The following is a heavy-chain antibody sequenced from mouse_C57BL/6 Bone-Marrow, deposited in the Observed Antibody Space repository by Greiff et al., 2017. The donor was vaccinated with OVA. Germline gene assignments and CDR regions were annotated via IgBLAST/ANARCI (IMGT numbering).Heavy chain of an antibody. J-gene: IGHJ2*01. D-gene: IGHD1-1*02. CDR1: GFTFSSYA. CDR2: ISSGGDYI. CDR3: TRDVVYFDY. Sequence: EVNVVESGEGLVKPGGSLKLSCAASGFTFSSYAMSWVRQTPEKRLEWVAYISSGGDYIYYADTVKGRFTISRDNARNTLYLQMSSLKSEDTAMYYCTRDVVYFDYWGQGTTLTVSS. V-gene: IGHV5-9-1*02.